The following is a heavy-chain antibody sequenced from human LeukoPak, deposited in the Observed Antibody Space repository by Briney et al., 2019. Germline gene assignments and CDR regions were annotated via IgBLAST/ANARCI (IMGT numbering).Heavy chain of an antibody. CDR2: TNGGNGKT. D-gene: IGHD3-22*01. V-gene: IGHV1-3*01. CDR3: ARDQYYDSKGWFDP. CDR1: GNTFSSYA. J-gene: IGHJ5*02. Sequence: GASVKVSCKASGNTFSSYAMHWVRQAPGQRLEWMGRTNGGNGKTKYSEKFQGRVTITRDTSATTAYMELSSLRSDDTAVYYCARDQYYDSKGWFDPWGQGTLVTVSS.